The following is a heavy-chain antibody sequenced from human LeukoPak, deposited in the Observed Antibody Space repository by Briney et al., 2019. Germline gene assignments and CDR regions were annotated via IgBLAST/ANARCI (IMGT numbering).Heavy chain of an antibody. CDR3: AIVRSSGAFDI. J-gene: IGHJ3*02. Sequence: GASVKVSCKASGYTFTSYGISWVRQATGQGLEWMGWISAYNGNTNYAQKLQGRVTMTTDTSTSTAYMELRSLRSHDTAVYYCAIVRSSGAFDIWGQGTMVTVSS. D-gene: IGHD6-6*01. CDR2: ISAYNGNT. CDR1: GYTFTSYG. V-gene: IGHV1-18*04.